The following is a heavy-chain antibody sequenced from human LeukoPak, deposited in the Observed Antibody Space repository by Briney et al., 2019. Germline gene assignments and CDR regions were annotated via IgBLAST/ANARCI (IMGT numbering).Heavy chain of an antibody. CDR3: ARDRCSSTSCYPMRDAFDI. V-gene: IGHV1-69*01. CDR1: GGIFSSYA. Sequence: SVKVSCKASGGIFSSYAISWVRQAPGQGLEWMGGIIPIFGTANYAQKFQGRVTITADESTSTAYMELSSLRSEDTAVYYCARDRCSSTSCYPMRDAFDIWGQGTMVTVSS. D-gene: IGHD2-2*01. CDR2: IIPIFGTA. J-gene: IGHJ3*02.